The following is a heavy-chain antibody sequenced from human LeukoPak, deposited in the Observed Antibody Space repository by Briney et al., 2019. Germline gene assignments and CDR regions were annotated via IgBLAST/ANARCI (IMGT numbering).Heavy chain of an antibody. D-gene: IGHD6-19*01. CDR3: AKDLGSSGWYIDY. CDR1: GFTFSSYG. V-gene: IGHV3-23*01. CDR2: NSGGSS. Sequence: GSLRLSCAASGFTFSSYGMHWVRQAPGKGLERVSSNSGGSSYYADSVKGRFTISRDNSKNTLYLQMNSLRAEDTAVYYCAKDLGSSGWYIDYWGQGTLVTVSS. J-gene: IGHJ4*02.